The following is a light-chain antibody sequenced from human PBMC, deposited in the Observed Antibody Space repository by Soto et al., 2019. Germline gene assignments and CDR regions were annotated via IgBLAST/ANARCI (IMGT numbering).Light chain of an antibody. CDR2: QDS. Sequence: SSELTQPPSVSVSPGQTASITCSGDKLGDKYACWYQQKPGQSPVLVIYQDSKRPSGIPERFSGSNSGNTATLTISGTQAMDEADYYCQAWDSSTARHVVLGGGTKLTVL. CDR1: KLGDKY. J-gene: IGLJ2*01. V-gene: IGLV3-1*01. CDR3: QAWDSSTARHVV.